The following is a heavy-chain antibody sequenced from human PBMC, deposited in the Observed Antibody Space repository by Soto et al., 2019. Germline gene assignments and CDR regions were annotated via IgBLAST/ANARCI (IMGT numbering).Heavy chain of an antibody. CDR1: GYTFTDYA. Sequence: QVQLAQSGAEVRKPGASVKISCEASGYTFTDYAIHWVRQAPGQRFEWMGWINAGNGDTKFSRRVQGRVSITREISASTVYMELSSLTSEDTAVYYCTRDLTEQSTSYPFDCWGQGTLVTVSP. CDR3: TRDLTEQSTSYPFDC. J-gene: IGHJ4*02. V-gene: IGHV1-3*01. CDR2: INAGNGDT. D-gene: IGHD2-2*01.